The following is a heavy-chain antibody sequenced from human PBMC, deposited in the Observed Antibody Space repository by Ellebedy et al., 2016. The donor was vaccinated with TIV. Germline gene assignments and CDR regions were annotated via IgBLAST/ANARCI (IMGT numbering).Heavy chain of an antibody. CDR2: MSAGGDNT. CDR3: AKGTSSGFNYDRVGFEY. V-gene: IGHV3-23*01. D-gene: IGHD3-22*01. J-gene: IGHJ4*02. Sequence: GGSLRLSCAASGFTFSSFAIHWVRQAPGKGLEWLSVMSAGGDNTYHADSVKGRSTITRDNSKNTLYLQMDRLRAEDTAVYYCAKGTSSGFNYDRVGFEYWGQGALVTVSS. CDR1: GFTFSSFA.